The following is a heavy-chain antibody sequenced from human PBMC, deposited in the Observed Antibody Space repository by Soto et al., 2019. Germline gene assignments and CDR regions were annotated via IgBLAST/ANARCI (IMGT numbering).Heavy chain of an antibody. D-gene: IGHD2-15*01. CDR2: ISGSGGST. CDR3: AKDPYCSGGGCQPSYYYYYMDV. J-gene: IGHJ6*03. Sequence: PGGSLRLSCAASGFTFSSYAMSWVRQAPGKGLDWVSSISGSGGSTYYADSVKGRFTISRDNSKNTLYLQMNSLRAEDTAVYYCAKDPYCSGGGCQPSYYYYYMDVWGKGTTVTVSS. V-gene: IGHV3-23*01. CDR1: GFTFSSYA.